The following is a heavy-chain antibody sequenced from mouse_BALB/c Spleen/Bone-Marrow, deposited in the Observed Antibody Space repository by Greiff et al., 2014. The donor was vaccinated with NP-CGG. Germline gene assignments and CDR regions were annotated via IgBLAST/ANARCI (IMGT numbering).Heavy chain of an antibody. V-gene: IGHV1-54*01. J-gene: IGHJ2*01. CDR1: GYAFTNYL. CDR3: ARRDGSYFDY. D-gene: IGHD3-3*01. Sequence: QVQLQQSGAELVRPWTSVKVSCKASGYAFTNYLKEWVKQRPGQGLEWIGMINPGSGGTDYNEKFKGKATLTADKSSSTAYMQLSSLTSDDSAVYFCARRDGSYFDYWGQGTTLTVSS. CDR2: INPGSGGT.